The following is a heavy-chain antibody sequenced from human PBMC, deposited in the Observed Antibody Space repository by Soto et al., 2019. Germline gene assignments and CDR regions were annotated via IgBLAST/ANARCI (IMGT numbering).Heavy chain of an antibody. CDR3: SRDHRGSYSYYYYGMEG. V-gene: IGHV1-2*04. Sequence: ASVKVSCKASGYTFTGYYMHWVRQAPGQGLEWMGWINPNSGGTNYAQKFQGWVTMTRDTSISTAYMELSRLRSDDTAVYYCSRDHRGSYSYYYYGMEGWGQGTTVTVS. CDR1: GYTFTGYY. J-gene: IGHJ6*02. D-gene: IGHD1-26*01. CDR2: INPNSGGT.